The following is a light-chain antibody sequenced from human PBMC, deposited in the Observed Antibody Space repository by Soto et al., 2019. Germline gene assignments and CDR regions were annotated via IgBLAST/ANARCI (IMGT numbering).Light chain of an antibody. CDR2: RNN. Sequence: QSVLTQPPSASGTPGQRVTISCSGSSTNIGSNTVNWYQQLPGAAPKLLIHRNNQRPSGVPDRFSGSQSGSSASLAISGLQSEDEADYYCAVWDDSLNGYVFGTGTKLTVL. CDR1: STNIGSNT. V-gene: IGLV1-44*01. J-gene: IGLJ1*01. CDR3: AVWDDSLNGYV.